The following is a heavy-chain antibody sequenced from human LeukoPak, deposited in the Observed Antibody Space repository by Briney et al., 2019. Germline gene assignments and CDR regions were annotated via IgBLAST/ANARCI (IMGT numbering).Heavy chain of an antibody. Sequence: GASVKVSCKASVYTFTGYYMHWVRQAPGQGLEWMGWINPDSGATNYAQRFQGRVTMTRDTSISTAYMDLSRLISDDTAVYYCARDAGYCTGGSCWYFDHWGQGTLVTVSS. CDR2: INPDSGAT. J-gene: IGHJ4*02. D-gene: IGHD2-15*01. CDR3: ARDAGYCTGGSCWYFDH. CDR1: VYTFTGYY. V-gene: IGHV1-2*02.